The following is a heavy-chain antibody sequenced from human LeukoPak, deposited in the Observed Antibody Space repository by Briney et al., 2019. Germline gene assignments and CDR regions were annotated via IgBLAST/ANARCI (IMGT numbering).Heavy chain of an antibody. V-gene: IGHV4-59*01. J-gene: IGHJ4*02. CDR3: ASGPYPTAGTDHQFDY. CDR1: GASISSYC. D-gene: IGHD1-1*01. CDR2: INYSGST. Sequence: SETLSLTCTVSGASISSYCWSWIRQPPGKGLEWIGYINYSGSTHYNPALKSRGTISVDTSKNQFSLDLSSVTPADTPVYYCASGPYPTAGTDHQFDYWGQGTLVTVCS.